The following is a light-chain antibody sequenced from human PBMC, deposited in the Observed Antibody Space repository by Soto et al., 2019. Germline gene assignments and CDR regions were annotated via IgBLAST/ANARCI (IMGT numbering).Light chain of an antibody. V-gene: IGKV1-13*02. J-gene: IGKJ5*01. Sequence: IQLTQSPASLSASVGDKVTITCRASQDIRGALAWYQQSPGEAPRLLIYGASTLESGVPSRFSGSSSGTHFTLTISGLQPEDFATYYCQQFLSYPITFGQGTRLE. CDR1: QDIRGA. CDR2: GAS. CDR3: QQFLSYPIT.